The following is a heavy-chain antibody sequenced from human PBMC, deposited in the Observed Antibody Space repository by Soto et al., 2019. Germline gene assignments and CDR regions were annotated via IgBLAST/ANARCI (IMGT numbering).Heavy chain of an antibody. CDR3: AKGGRQWLVTAGFNY. J-gene: IGHJ4*02. D-gene: IGHD6-19*01. CDR1: GFTFSDYA. Sequence: VQLVESGGGVVQPGRSLRLSCAASGFTFSDYAMHWVRQAPGKGLEWVAVVSHDGRNTHYADSVKGRFTISRDSSKNTVYREMCSLRAEETAVYYCAKGGRQWLVTAGFNYWGQGALVTVSS. V-gene: IGHV3-30*18. CDR2: VSHDGRNT.